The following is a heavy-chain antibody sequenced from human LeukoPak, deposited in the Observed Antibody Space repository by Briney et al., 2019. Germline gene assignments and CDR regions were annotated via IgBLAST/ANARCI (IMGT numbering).Heavy chain of an antibody. CDR1: GYSFTSYW. CDR3: ARRSHYYGSGSYSLAFDI. J-gene: IGHJ3*02. V-gene: IGHV5-51*01. D-gene: IGHD3-10*01. CDR2: IYPGDSDT. Sequence: GESLKISCKGSGYSFTSYWIGWVRQMPGKGLGWMGIIYPGDSDTRYSPSFQGQVTISADKSISTAYLQWSSLKASDTAMYYCARRSHYYGSGSYSLAFDIWGQGTMVTVSS.